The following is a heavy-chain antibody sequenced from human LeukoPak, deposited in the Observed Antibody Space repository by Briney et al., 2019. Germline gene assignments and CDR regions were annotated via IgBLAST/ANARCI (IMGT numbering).Heavy chain of an antibody. J-gene: IGHJ4*02. V-gene: IGHV3-23*01. CDR1: GFTFSSYA. Sequence: GGSLRLSCAASGFTFSSYAMSWVRQAPGKGLEWVSAISGSGGSTYYADSVKGRFTISRDNSKNTLYLQMNSLRAEDTAVYYCAKDSDDFWSGYYYACHDYWGQGTLVTVSS. CDR2: ISGSGGST. D-gene: IGHD3-3*01. CDR3: AKDSDDFWSGYYYACHDY.